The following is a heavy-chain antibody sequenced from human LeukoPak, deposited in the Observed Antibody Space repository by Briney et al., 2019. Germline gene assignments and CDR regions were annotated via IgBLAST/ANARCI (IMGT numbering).Heavy chain of an antibody. D-gene: IGHD1-26*01. CDR2: ISLSGRT. V-gene: IGHV4-4*02. CDR1: GGSISRTNW. CDR3: SRESGAFSPFGY. Sequence: SETLSLTCDVSGGSISRTNWWSWVRQSPGQGLEWIGEISLSGRTNYNPSLQSRVTMSLDESKNQLSLDLASVTAADTAVYYCSRESGAFSPFGYWGQGTLVTVSS. J-gene: IGHJ4*02.